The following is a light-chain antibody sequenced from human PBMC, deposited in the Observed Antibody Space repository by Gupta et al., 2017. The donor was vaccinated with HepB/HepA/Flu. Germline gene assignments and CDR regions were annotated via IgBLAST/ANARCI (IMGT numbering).Light chain of an antibody. J-gene: IGLJ2*01. V-gene: IGLV2-14*03. CDR1: SSDVGGAKY. Sequence: QSALSQPASVSGLSGQSPSISCTGTSSDVGGAKYVYWYQQHPGKAPKLMIYAVSNRPSWVAIRCPGSNSGNSASPTISMLQPEDEADYDCSSYTSRSTLPFGGGTKLTVL. CDR3: SSYTSRSTLP. CDR2: AVS.